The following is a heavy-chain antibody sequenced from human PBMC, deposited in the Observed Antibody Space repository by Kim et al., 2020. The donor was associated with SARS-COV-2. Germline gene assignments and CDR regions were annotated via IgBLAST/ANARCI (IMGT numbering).Heavy chain of an antibody. CDR3: ARGTSGSYADYYYGMDV. Sequence: ASVKVSCKASGYTFTSYDINWVRQATGQGLEWMGWMNPNSGNTGYAQKFQGRVTMTRNTSISTAYMELSSLRSEDTAVYYCARGTSGSYADYYYGMDVWGQGTTVTVSS. CDR2: MNPNSGNT. V-gene: IGHV1-8*01. J-gene: IGHJ6*02. D-gene: IGHD1-26*01. CDR1: GYTFTSYD.